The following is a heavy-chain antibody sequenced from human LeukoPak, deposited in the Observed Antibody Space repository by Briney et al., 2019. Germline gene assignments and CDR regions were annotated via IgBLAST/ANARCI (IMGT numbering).Heavy chain of an antibody. CDR2: INHSGST. Sequence: GSLRLSCAASGFTFSSYAMSWIRQPPGKVLEWIGEINHSGSTNYNPSLKSRVTISVDTSKNQFSLKLSSVTAADTAVYYCARGNWFDPWGQGTLVTVSS. J-gene: IGHJ5*02. CDR1: GFTFSSYA. V-gene: IGHV4-34*01. CDR3: ARGNWFDP.